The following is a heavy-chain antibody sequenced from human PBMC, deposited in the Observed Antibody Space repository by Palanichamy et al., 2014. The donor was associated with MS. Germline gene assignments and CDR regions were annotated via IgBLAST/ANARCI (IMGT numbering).Heavy chain of an antibody. J-gene: IGHJ4*02. D-gene: IGHD3-10*01. CDR2: IWYDGSNK. V-gene: IGHV3-33*01. CDR3: ARGDYGSGMEDY. Sequence: QVQLVESGGGVVQPGRSLRLSCAASGFTFSSYGMHWVRQAPGKGLEWVAVIWYDGSNKYYADSVKGRFTISRDNSKNTLYLQMNSLRAEDTAVYYCARGDYGSGMEDYWGQGTLVTVSS. CDR1: GFTFSSYG.